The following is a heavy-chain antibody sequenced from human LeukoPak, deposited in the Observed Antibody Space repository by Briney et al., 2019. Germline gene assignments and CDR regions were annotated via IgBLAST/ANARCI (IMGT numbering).Heavy chain of an antibody. Sequence: PGGSLRLSCAASGFTFSSYAMSWVRQAPGKGLEWVSAISGNGGSTYYADSVKGRFTISRDNAKKSLYLEMNSLRAEDTAVYYCTTVLLWFGELLRDWDYWGQGTLVTVSS. CDR3: TTVLLWFGELLRDWDY. CDR1: GFTFSSYA. J-gene: IGHJ4*02. CDR2: ISGNGGST. D-gene: IGHD3-10*01. V-gene: IGHV3-23*01.